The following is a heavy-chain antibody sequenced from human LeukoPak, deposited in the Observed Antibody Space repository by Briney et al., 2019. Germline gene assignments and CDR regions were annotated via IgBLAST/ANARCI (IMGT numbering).Heavy chain of an antibody. J-gene: IGHJ6*02. CDR2: INHNGNVN. D-gene: IGHD2-21*02. Sequence: GGSLRLSCAASGFTFSSYWMNWARQAPGKGLEWVASINHNGNVNYYVDSVKGRFTISRDNAKNSLYLQMSNLRAEDTAVYFCARDRVVVTATVYYYYGMDVWGQGTTVTVSS. V-gene: IGHV3-7*03. CDR1: GFTFSSYW. CDR3: ARDRVVVTATVYYYYGMDV.